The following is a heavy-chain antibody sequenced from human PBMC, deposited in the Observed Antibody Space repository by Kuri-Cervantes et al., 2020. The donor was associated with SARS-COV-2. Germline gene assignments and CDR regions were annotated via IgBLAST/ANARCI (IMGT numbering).Heavy chain of an antibody. CDR1: GFNFSRTD. CDR2: VRQDGRDK. Sequence: GESLKISCAASGFNFSRTDMHWVRQAPGKGLDWVANVRQDGRDKYYGDSVKGRFTISRDNTKNSLYLQMDSLTAEDTAVYYCARYCTSISCESAIDFWGQGTLVTVSS. J-gene: IGHJ4*02. CDR3: ARYCTSISCESAIDF. D-gene: IGHD2-2*01. V-gene: IGHV3-7*03.